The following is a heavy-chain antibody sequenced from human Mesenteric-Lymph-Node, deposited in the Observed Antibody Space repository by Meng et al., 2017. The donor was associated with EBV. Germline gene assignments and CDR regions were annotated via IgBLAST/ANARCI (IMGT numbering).Heavy chain of an antibody. J-gene: IGHJ4*02. Sequence: QVVFVQSGGELKKPGASVNVSCSASGYTFTNSGITWVRQAPGQGLEWMGWINAYNGDTNYAQTLQGRVTMNTDTSTSTAYMELRSLRSDDTAVYYCARVEVGITSGDYWGQGTLVTVSS. CDR3: ARVEVGITSGDY. CDR2: INAYNGDT. D-gene: IGHD2-21*01. V-gene: IGHV1-18*01. CDR1: GYTFTNSG.